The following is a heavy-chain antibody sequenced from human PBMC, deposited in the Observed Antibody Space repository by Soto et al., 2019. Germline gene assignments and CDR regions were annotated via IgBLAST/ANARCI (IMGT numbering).Heavy chain of an antibody. J-gene: IGHJ4*02. CDR3: AREYSPGLFEY. CDR1: GYNFNNYH. V-gene: IGHV1-46*02. Sequence: QVQLVQSGAEVKKPGASVKVSCKAYGYNFNNYHLHWVRQAPGQGLEWMGYIFPGGGNTDYAQSFQGRLTVTMDTSTSTVYMDLSSVRLEDTAVYYCAREYSPGLFEYWGQGTLVTVSS. CDR2: IFPGGGNT. D-gene: IGHD5-12*01.